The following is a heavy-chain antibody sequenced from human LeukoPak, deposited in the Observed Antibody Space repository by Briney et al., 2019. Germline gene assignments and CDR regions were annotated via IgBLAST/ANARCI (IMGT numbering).Heavy chain of an antibody. CDR1: GYTFTTYG. J-gene: IGHJ4*02. D-gene: IGHD2-2*02. CDR2: ISGYNGNT. Sequence: GASVKVSCKTSGYTFTTYGISWVRQALGQGLEWMGWISGYNGNTNYAQTLQGRVTMTTDTSTSTAYMELRSLRSDDTAVYYCAREAGIVVVPAAIVYWGQGTLVTVSS. CDR3: AREAGIVVVPAAIVY. V-gene: IGHV1-18*01.